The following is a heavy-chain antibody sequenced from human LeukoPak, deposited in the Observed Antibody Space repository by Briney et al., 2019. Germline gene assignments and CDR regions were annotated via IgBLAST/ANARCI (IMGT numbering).Heavy chain of an antibody. CDR3: ARVITTSTSSGRTYYFDY. D-gene: IGHD6-19*01. CDR1: GGSISSYY. J-gene: IGHJ4*02. CDR2: IYYSGST. Sequence: SETLSLTCTVSGGSISSYYWSWIRQPPGKGLEWIGYIYYSGSTNYNPSLKSRVTISVDMSKNQFSLKLSSVTAADTAVYYCARVITTSTSSGRTYYFDYWGQGTLVTVSS. V-gene: IGHV4-59*01.